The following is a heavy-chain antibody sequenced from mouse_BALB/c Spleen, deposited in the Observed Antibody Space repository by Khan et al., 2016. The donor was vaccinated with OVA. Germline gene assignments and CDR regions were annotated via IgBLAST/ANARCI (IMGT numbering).Heavy chain of an antibody. CDR3: ARLEDI. Sequence: QVQLKESGPGLVAPSQSLSITCTVSGFSLTSYGVHWVRQPPGKGLEWLGVIWAGGSTHYNSALMSRLSISKDNSKSQVFIKMNSLQTDHTAMDYCARLEDIWGQGTTLTVSS. D-gene: IGHD1-3*01. CDR2: IWAGGST. J-gene: IGHJ2*01. CDR1: GFSLTSYG. V-gene: IGHV2-9*02.